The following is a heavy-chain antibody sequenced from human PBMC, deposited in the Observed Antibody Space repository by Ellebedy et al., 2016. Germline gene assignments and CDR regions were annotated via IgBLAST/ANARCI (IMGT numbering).Heavy chain of an antibody. CDR2: IFLRDSTT. CDR3: AGARNGDYSFDS. CDR1: GYSFTTYW. D-gene: IGHD2-21*02. J-gene: IGHJ4*02. V-gene: IGHV5-51*01. Sequence: GESLKISXTGSGYSFTTYWIGWVRQMPGEGLEWMGIIFLRDSTTKYSPSFQGQVTISADTSINTAYLQWDSLRASDTAMYYCAGARNGDYSFDSWGQGTLVAVSS.